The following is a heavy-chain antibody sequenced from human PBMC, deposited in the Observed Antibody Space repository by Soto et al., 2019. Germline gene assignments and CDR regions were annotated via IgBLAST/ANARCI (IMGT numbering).Heavy chain of an antibody. D-gene: IGHD3-10*01. V-gene: IGHV1-18*01. J-gene: IGHJ4*02. CDR2: VRGYNGGT. CDR1: GNTFASYV. CDR3: ARGTLGEFGYFDS. Sequence: QVQLVQSGAAVKKPWASVKVSCKVSGNTFASYVISWVRQAPGQGFKWLGWVRGYNGGTSYAEKFKVRVSMHTDTSTNTAYRELRSRRSDETAGYYCARGTLGEFGYFDSWGQGTQVTVSS.